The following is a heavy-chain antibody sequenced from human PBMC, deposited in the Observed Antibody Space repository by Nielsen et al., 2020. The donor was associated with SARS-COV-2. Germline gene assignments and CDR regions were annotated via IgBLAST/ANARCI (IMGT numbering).Heavy chain of an antibody. V-gene: IGHV3-23*01. CDR1: GFTFSSYA. D-gene: IGHD3-10*01. J-gene: IGHJ6*02. Sequence: GVLKISCAASGFTFSSYAMSWVRQAPGKGLEWVSAISGSGGSTYYADSVKGRFTISRDNSKNTLYLQMNSLRAEDTAVYYCARDPMVRGVVVALGGMDVWGQGTTVTVSS. CDR2: ISGSGGST. CDR3: ARDPMVRGVVVALGGMDV.